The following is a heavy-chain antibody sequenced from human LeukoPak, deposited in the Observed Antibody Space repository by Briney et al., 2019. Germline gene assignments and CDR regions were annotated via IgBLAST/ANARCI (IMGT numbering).Heavy chain of an antibody. V-gene: IGHV3-7*01. CDR2: IKQDGSEK. D-gene: IGHD2-2*02. CDR3: ARWEGEYQLLYGYHYYGMDV. J-gene: IGHJ6*02. CDR1: GFTFSSHW. Sequence: PGGSLRLSCAASGFTFSSHWMSWVRQAPGKGLEWVANIKQDGSEKYYVDSVKGRFTISRDNARNSLSLQMNSLRAEDTAVYYCARWEGEYQLLYGYHYYGMDVWGQGTTVTVS.